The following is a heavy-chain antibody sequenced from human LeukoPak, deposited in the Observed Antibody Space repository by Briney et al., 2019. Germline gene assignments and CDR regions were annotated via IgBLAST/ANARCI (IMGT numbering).Heavy chain of an antibody. CDR1: GDSISINYN. V-gene: IGHV4-39*01. D-gene: IGHD6-19*01. J-gene: IGHJ4*02. CDR3: VRHRQWLLFPDY. CDR2: IFYSGAT. Sequence: SETLSRTCTVSGDSISINYNWGWIRQPPGKGLEWIGSIFYSGATYYSPSLKSRVTISVDTSKNQFSLKLSSMTAADTAVYYCVRHRQWLLFPDYWGQGTLVTVSS.